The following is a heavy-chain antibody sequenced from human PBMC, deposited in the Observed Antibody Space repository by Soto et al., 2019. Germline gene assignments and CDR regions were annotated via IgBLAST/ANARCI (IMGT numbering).Heavy chain of an antibody. J-gene: IGHJ2*01. CDR2: ISDSGGSA. D-gene: IGHD2-2*02. CDR3: ARKYRSYWYFDL. CDR1: GFTFSRNA. V-gene: IGHV3-23*01. Sequence: GGSLRLSCAASGFTFSRNAMSWVRQAPGKGLECVSAISDSGGSAYYANSVKGRFTISRDNSKNTLYLQMNSLRAEDMAVYYCARKYRSYWYFDLWGRGTLVTVSS.